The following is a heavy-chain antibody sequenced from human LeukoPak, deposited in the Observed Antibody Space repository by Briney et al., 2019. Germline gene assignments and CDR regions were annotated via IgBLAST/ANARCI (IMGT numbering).Heavy chain of an antibody. CDR3: ARAEQSRYFDY. CDR2: IYYSGST. CDR1: GGSISSYY. Sequence: SETLSLTCTVSGGSISSYYWSWLRQPPGKGLEWIGYIYYSGSTNYNPSLKSRVTISVDTSKNQFSLKLSSVTAADTAVYYCARAEQSRYFDYWGQGTLVTVSS. D-gene: IGHD1/OR15-1a*01. V-gene: IGHV4-59*01. J-gene: IGHJ4*02.